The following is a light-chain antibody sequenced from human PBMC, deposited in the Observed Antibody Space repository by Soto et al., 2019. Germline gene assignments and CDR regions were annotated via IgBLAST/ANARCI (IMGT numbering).Light chain of an antibody. J-gene: IGKJ4*01. CDR1: QSISSW. CDR3: QQYNSYPLT. CDR2: DAS. V-gene: IGKV1-5*01. Sequence: DIQMTQSPSTLSASVGDRVTITFRASQSISSWLAWYQQKPGKAPKLLIYDASSLEGGVPSRFSGSGSGTEFTLTISSLQPDDFATYYCQQYNSYPLTFGGGTKVDI.